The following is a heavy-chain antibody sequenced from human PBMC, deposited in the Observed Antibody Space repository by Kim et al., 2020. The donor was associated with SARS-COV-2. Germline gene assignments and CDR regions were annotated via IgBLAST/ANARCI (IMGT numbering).Heavy chain of an antibody. CDR2: IYTSGST. CDR3: ASLFDGELLPPDYYYYGMDV. V-gene: IGHV4-61*02. J-gene: IGHJ6*02. D-gene: IGHD3-10*01. CDR1: GGSISSGSYY. Sequence: SETLSLTCTVSGGSISSGSYYWSWIRQPAGKGLEWIGRIYTSGSTNYNPSLKSRVTISVDTSKNQFSLKLSSVTAADTAVYYCASLFDGELLPPDYYYYGMDVWGQGTTVTVSS.